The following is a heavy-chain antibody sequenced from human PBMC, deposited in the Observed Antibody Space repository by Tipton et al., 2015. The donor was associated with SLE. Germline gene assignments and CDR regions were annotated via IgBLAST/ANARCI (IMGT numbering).Heavy chain of an antibody. CDR2: IYYSGST. Sequence: GLVKPSETLSLTCTVSGGSISSHYWSWIRQPPGKGLEWIGYIYYSGSTTYNPSLKSRVTISVDRSKNQFYLKVTSVTAADRALYYCARGEYSYGSRNSPYYYCGLDVWGQGTTVTVSS. CDR3: ARGEYSYGSRNSPYYYCGLDV. CDR1: GGSISSHY. J-gene: IGHJ6*02. V-gene: IGHV4-59*11. D-gene: IGHD3-10*01.